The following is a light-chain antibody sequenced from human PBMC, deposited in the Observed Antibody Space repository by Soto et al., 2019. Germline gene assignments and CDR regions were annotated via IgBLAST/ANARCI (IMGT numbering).Light chain of an antibody. V-gene: IGLV2-14*03. CDR2: DVS. CDR1: TNDIGSYNF. Sequence: QSVLTQPASVSGSPGQSITISCTGTTNDIGSYNFVSWYQQHPGKAPKLMIFDVSDRPSGVSIRFSGSKSGNTASLTISGLQPEDEADYYCSSYRSITTSYVFGTGTKVTVL. CDR3: SSYRSITTSYV. J-gene: IGLJ1*01.